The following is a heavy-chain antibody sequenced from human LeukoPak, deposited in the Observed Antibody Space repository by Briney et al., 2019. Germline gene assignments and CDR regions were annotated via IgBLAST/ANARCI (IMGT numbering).Heavy chain of an antibody. CDR2: IYYSGST. CDR1: GGSISSGDYY. CDR3: ARAGYGSGWYGQGFYGMDV. Sequence: PSETLSLTCTVSGGSISSGDYYWSWIRQPPGKGLEWIGYIYYSGSTYYNPSLKSRVTISVDTSKNQFSLKLSSVTAADTAVYYCARAGYGSGWYGQGFYGMDVWGQGTTVTVSS. J-gene: IGHJ6*02. D-gene: IGHD6-19*01. V-gene: IGHV4-30-4*01.